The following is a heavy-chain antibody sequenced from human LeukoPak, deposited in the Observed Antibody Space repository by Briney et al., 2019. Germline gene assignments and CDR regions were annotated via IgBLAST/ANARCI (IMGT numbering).Heavy chain of an antibody. Sequence: PSETLSLTCTVSGGSISSSSYYWGWIRQPPGKGLEWIGSIYYSGSTNYNPSLKSRVTISVDTSKNQFSLKLSSVTAADTAVYYCARDLEDAFDIWGQGTMVTVSS. CDR3: ARDLEDAFDI. J-gene: IGHJ3*02. D-gene: IGHD3-3*01. CDR1: GGSISSSSYY. CDR2: IYYSGST. V-gene: IGHV4-39*07.